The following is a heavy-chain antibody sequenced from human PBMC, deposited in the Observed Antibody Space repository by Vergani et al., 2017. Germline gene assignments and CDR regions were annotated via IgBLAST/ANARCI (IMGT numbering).Heavy chain of an antibody. CDR3: AREDIVVVPAARLDYYYYYMDV. CDR1: GGSVSSGSYY. V-gene: IGHV4-61*01. CDR2: IYYRGST. Sequence: QVQLQESGPGLVKPSETLSLTCTVSGGSVSSGSYYWSWLRQPPGKGLEWIGSIYYRGSTNYNPSLKGRVTLSVDPAKNQFALKLSSVTAADTAVYYCAREDIVVVPAARLDYYYYYMDVWGKGTTVTVSS. J-gene: IGHJ6*03. D-gene: IGHD2-2*01.